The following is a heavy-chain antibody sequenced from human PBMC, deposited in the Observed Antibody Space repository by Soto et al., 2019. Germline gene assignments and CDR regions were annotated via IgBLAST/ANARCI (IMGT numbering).Heavy chain of an antibody. Sequence: SVKVSCKASGGTFSSYTISWVRQAPGQGLEWMGRIIPILGIANYAQKFQGRVTITADKSTSTAYMELSSLRSEDKAVYYCARSDSIVVVPAAIDYWGQGTLVTVSS. V-gene: IGHV1-69*02. J-gene: IGHJ4*02. CDR2: IIPILGIA. CDR1: GGTFSSYT. CDR3: ARSDSIVVVPAAIDY. D-gene: IGHD2-2*01.